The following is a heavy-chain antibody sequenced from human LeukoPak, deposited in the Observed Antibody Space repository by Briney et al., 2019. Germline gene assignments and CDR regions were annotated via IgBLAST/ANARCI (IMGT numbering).Heavy chain of an antibody. J-gene: IGHJ3*02. CDR1: GYTFTGYY. CDR3: ATSAAAGRWSQSESAFDI. Sequence: GASVKVSCKASGYTFTGYYMHWVRQAPGQGLEWMGRIIPILGIANYAQKFQGRVTITADKSTSTAYMELSSLRFEDTAVYYCATSAAAGRWSQSESAFDIWGQGTMVTVSS. V-gene: IGHV1-69*02. D-gene: IGHD6-13*01. CDR2: IIPILGIA.